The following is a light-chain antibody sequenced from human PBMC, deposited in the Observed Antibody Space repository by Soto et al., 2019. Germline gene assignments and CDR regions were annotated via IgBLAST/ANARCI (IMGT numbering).Light chain of an antibody. J-gene: IGKJ1*01. Sequence: IVLTQSPGTLSLSPGERGALSCRPSQSVSSNYVAWYQQKPGRAPRLLISGASNRATGTPDRFRGSGSGTDFTLTITRLEPEDFAVYYCHQYGSAPWTFGQGTKVDIK. CDR2: GAS. CDR3: HQYGSAPWT. V-gene: IGKV3-20*01. CDR1: QSVSSNY.